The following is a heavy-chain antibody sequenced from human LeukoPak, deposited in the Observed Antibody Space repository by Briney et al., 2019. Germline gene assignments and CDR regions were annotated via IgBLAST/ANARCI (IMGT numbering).Heavy chain of an antibody. CDR3: AKARLGYCISTTCPTDYDYYYYMDV. J-gene: IGHJ6*03. CDR2: IRYDGSKK. V-gene: IGHV3-30*02. Sequence: PGGSLRLSCAASRFPFNSSGMHWARQAPGKGLEWVAFIRYDGSKKFYADSVKGRFTISRDNSKNTLYLQVSSLRADDTAVYYCAKARLGYCISTTCPTDYDYYYYMDVWGKGTTVTVSS. CDR1: RFPFNSSG. D-gene: IGHD2-2*01.